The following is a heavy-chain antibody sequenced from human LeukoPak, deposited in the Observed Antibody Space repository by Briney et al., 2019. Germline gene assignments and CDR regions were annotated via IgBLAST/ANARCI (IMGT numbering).Heavy chain of an antibody. CDR2: ISGGGETT. Sequence: GGSLRLSCAASGFTFNNYAMNWVRQAPGKGLEWVSSISGGGETTYYADSAKGRFTISRDNSQNTLYLQKNSLRAEDTAVYYCARDYADYVGYFFFDYWGQGTLVTVSS. CDR1: GFTFNNYA. D-gene: IGHD4-17*01. J-gene: IGHJ4*02. V-gene: IGHV3-23*01. CDR3: ARDYADYVGYFFFDY.